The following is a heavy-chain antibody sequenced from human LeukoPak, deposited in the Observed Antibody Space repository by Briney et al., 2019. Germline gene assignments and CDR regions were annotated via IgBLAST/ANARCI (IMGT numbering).Heavy chain of an antibody. CDR3: AKHVNY. CDR2: LSSSGRST. V-gene: IGHV3-23*01. J-gene: IGHJ4*02. CDR1: GFTITNYA. Sequence: GGSLRLSCAASGFTITNYAMSWVRQAPGKGLEWVSTLSSSGRSTYYADSVKGRFTISRDNSKNTLYLQMNSLRAEDTAVYYCAKHVNYWGQGTLVTVSS.